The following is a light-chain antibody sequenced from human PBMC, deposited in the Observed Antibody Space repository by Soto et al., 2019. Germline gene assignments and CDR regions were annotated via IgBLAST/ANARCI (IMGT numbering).Light chain of an antibody. CDR1: QSISSY. J-gene: IGKJ3*01. Sequence: DIQMTQSPSSLSASVGDRVTITCRASQSISSYLNWYQQKPGKAPKLLIYAASSLQSGVPSRFSGSGSGTDFTLTISSLQPEDFATYYCQQSYSTPFTVGPGTKVHIK. CDR2: AAS. CDR3: QQSYSTPFT. V-gene: IGKV1-39*01.